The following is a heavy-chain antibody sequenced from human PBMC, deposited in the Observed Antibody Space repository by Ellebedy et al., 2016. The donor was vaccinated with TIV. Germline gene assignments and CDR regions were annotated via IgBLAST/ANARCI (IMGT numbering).Heavy chain of an antibody. Sequence: GESLKISCAASGFIFSNYPMNWVRQAPGKGLEWVSYINSRNSSISYGDSVKGRFTISRDNAKTSLYLQMNSLRAEDTAVYYCARDPMIWIFDYWGQGTLVTVSS. CDR1: GFIFSNYP. J-gene: IGHJ4*02. CDR2: INSRNSSI. D-gene: IGHD3-22*01. CDR3: ARDPMIWIFDY. V-gene: IGHV3-48*01.